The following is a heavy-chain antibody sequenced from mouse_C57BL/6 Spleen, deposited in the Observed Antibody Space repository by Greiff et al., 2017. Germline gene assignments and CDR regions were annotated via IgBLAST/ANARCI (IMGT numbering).Heavy chain of an antibody. J-gene: IGHJ4*01. CDR2: INYDGSST. V-gene: IGHV5-16*01. CDR1: GFTFSDYY. CDR3: ARGIYYDYDEGYAMDY. Sequence: EVMLVESEGGLVQPGSSMKLSCTASGFTFSDYYMAWVRQVPEKGLEWVANINYDGSSTYYLDSLKSRFIISRDNAKNILYLQMSSLKSEDTATYYCARGIYYDYDEGYAMDYWGQGTSVTVSS. D-gene: IGHD2-4*01.